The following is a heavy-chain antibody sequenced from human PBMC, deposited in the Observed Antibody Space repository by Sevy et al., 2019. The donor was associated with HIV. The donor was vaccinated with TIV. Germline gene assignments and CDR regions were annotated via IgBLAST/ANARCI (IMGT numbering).Heavy chain of an antibody. Sequence: GGSLRLSCAASGFTFSSYEMNWVRQAPGKGLEWVSYISNSGSTIYYSDSVKGRFTISRDNAKNSLYLLMNSLRVEDTAVYYCARDLPPSATTVAHFDYWGRGTLVTVSS. D-gene: IGHD4-17*01. CDR2: ISNSGSTI. J-gene: IGHJ4*02. CDR3: ARDLPPSATTVAHFDY. CDR1: GFTFSSYE. V-gene: IGHV3-48*03.